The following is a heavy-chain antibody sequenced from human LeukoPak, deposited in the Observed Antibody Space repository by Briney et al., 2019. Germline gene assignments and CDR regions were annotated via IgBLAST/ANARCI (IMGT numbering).Heavy chain of an antibody. D-gene: IGHD2-21*02. CDR2: ISSSSSYI. V-gene: IGHV3-21*01. J-gene: IGHJ4*02. CDR3: ARFVVVTAQFDY. Sequence: GGSLRLSCAASGSTFSSYSMNWVRQAPGKGLEWVSSISSSSSYIYYADSVKGRFTISRDNAKNSLYLQMNSLRAEDTAVYYCARFVVVTAQFDYWGQGTLVTVSS. CDR1: GSTFSSYS.